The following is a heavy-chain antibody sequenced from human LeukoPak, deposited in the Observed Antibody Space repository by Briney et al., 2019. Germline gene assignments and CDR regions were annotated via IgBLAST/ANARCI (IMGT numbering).Heavy chain of an antibody. Sequence: SETLSLTCTVSGGSISSYYWSWIRQPPGKGLEWIGYISYSGSTNYSPSLKSRVTISVDTSKNQFSLKLSSVTAADTAVYYCARAPVYSGTFFDYWGQGTLVIVSS. CDR1: GGSISSYY. V-gene: IGHV4-59*08. CDR3: ARAPVYSGTFFDY. J-gene: IGHJ4*02. CDR2: ISYSGST. D-gene: IGHD1-26*01.